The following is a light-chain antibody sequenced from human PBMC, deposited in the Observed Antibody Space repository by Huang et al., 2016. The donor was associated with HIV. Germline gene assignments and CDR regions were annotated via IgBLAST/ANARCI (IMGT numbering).Light chain of an antibody. J-gene: IGKJ1*01. V-gene: IGKV3-20*01. Sequence: EIVLTQSPGTLSLSPGERVTLSCRASQSVNNMDLAWYQQKPGQAPRLLIYGASSRATGIPDRFSGSGSGTDFTLTISRLEPEDLAVYYCQQYGSSSWTFGQGTKVEIK. CDR3: QQYGSSSWT. CDR1: QSVNNMD. CDR2: GAS.